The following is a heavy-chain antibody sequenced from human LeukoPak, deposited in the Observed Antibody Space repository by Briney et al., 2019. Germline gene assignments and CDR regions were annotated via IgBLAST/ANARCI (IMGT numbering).Heavy chain of an antibody. CDR1: GTPFSSYA. D-gene: IGHD2-2*01. CDR2: IIPIFGTA. J-gene: IGHJ4*02. V-gene: IGHV1-69*13. CDR3: GRLFQLDLYFFDY. Sequence: VKVSCKAPGTPFSSYAITWVRQAPGQGLEWMGGIIPIFGTANYAQKFQGRVTITADESTSTAYMELSSLRSEDTVVYYCGRLFQLDLYFFDYWGQGTLVTVSS.